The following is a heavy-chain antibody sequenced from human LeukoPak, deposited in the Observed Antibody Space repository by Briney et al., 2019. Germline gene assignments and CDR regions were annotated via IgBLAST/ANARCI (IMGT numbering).Heavy chain of an antibody. CDR1: GFTLSSYA. Sequence: PGGSLRLSCAASGFTLSSYAMNWVRQAPGKGLEWVSYISSSGSTIYYADSVKGRFTISRDNAKNSLYLQMNSLRAEDTAVYYCARDVEMATNRGQGTLVTVSS. V-gene: IGHV3-48*03. CDR2: ISSSGSTI. CDR3: ARDVEMATN. J-gene: IGHJ4*02. D-gene: IGHD5-24*01.